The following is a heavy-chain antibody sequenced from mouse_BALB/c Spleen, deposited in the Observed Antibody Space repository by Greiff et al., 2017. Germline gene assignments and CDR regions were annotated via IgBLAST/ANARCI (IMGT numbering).Heavy chain of an antibody. J-gene: IGHJ4*01. D-gene: IGHD1-1*01. Sequence: VKVVESGPGLVAPSQSLSITCTVSGFSLTGYGVNWVRQPPGKGLEWLGMIWGDGSTDYNSALKSRLSISKDNSKSQVFLKMNSLQTDDTARYYCASYYYGSSYEGYYAMDYWGQGTSVTVSS. CDR2: IWGDGST. V-gene: IGHV2-6-7*01. CDR1: GFSLTGYG. CDR3: ASYYYGSSYEGYYAMDY.